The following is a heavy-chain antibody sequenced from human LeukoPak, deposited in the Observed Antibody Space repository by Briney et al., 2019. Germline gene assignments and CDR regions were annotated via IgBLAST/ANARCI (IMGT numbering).Heavy chain of an antibody. D-gene: IGHD5-18*01. CDR3: ASTNTARAMDV. J-gene: IGHJ6*02. CDR1: GFTFSDYY. Sequence: GGSLRLSCAASGFTFSDYYMSWIRQAPGKGLEWVSYISSSGSTIYYADSVKGRFTISRDNAKNSLYLQMNSLRAEDTAVYHCASTNTARAMDVWGQGTTVTVSS. CDR2: ISSSGSTI. V-gene: IGHV3-11*01.